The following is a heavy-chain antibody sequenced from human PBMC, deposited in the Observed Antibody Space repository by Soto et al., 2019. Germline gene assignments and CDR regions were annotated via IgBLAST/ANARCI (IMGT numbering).Heavy chain of an antibody. CDR3: AAGPPLLWIGELFRGGYMDV. J-gene: IGHJ6*03. V-gene: IGHV1-58*02. D-gene: IGHD3-10*01. CDR2: IVVGSGNT. Sequence: QMQLVQSGPEVKKPGTSVKVSCKASGFTFTSSAMQWVRQARGQRLEWIGWIVVGSGNTNYAQKFQERVTITRDMSTNTAYMELSSLRSEDTAVYYCAAGPPLLWIGELFRGGYMDVWGKGTTVTVSS. CDR1: GFTFTSSA.